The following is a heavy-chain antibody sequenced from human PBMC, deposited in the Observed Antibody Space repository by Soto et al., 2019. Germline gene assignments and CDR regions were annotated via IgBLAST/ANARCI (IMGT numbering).Heavy chain of an antibody. V-gene: IGHV3-21*01. CDR1: GFTFSSYS. Sequence: EAQLVESGGGLVNPGGSLRLSCAASGFTFSSYSMNWVRQAPGKGLEWVSSISSSSSYIYYADSVKGRFTISRDNAKNSLYLQMNSLRAEDTAVYYCARVSTAYYYGMDVWGQGTTVTVSS. CDR3: ARVSTAYYYGMDV. CDR2: ISSSSSYI. J-gene: IGHJ6*02.